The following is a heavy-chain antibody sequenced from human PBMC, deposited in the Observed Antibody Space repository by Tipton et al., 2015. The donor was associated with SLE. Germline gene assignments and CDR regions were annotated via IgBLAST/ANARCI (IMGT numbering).Heavy chain of an antibody. Sequence: TLSLTCTVSGGSISNSPYYWAWVRQTPGKGLEWMGSIYYSGTTYDNPSLKSRVTISVDTSKTQFSLIVTSVTAADTAVYYCVRGPWAYYYYMDVWGKGTKVTVSS. D-gene: IGHD7-27*01. CDR3: VRGPWAYYYYMDV. CDR1: GGSISNSPYY. CDR2: IYYSGTT. J-gene: IGHJ6*03. V-gene: IGHV4-39*07.